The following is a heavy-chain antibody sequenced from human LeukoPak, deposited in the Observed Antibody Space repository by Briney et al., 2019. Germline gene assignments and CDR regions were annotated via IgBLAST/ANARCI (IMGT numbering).Heavy chain of an antibody. V-gene: IGHV4-39*07. J-gene: IGHJ4*02. CDR3: ARESYYYDSSGYRDFDY. Sequence: PETLSLTCTVSGGSIRSPTYYWGWILQPPGKGLEWIGSIYYSGNTYYNPSLMSRVTISVDTSKNQFSLNLSSVTAADTAVYYCARESYYYDSSGYRDFDYWGQGTLVTVSS. D-gene: IGHD3-22*01. CDR1: GGSIRSPTYY. CDR2: IYYSGNT.